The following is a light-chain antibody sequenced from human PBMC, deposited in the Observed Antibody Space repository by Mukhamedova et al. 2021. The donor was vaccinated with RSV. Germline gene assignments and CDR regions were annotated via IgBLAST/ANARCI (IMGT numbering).Light chain of an antibody. V-gene: IGKV3-15*01. J-gene: IGKJ4*01. CDR2: GAS. Sequence: YMGKLGQAPRLLIYGASTRATGIPARFSGSGSGAEFSLTISSLQSEEFAIYYCQQYNNWPLTFGGGTKVEIK. CDR3: QQYNNWPLT.